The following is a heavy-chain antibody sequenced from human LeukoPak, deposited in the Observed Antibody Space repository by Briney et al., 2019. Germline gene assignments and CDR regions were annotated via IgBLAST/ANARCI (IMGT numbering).Heavy chain of an antibody. D-gene: IGHD2-15*01. Sequence: PGGSLRLSCAASGFTFDGHGMNWVRQAPGKGLEWVSGINWNGGSTFYADSVKGRFTISRDNAKNSLYLQMNSLRAEDTALYYCAKDPLSTRGYCSGGSCYSGYFDYWGQGTLVTVSS. CDR3: AKDPLSTRGYCSGGSCYSGYFDY. J-gene: IGHJ4*02. CDR1: GFTFDGHG. CDR2: INWNGGST. V-gene: IGHV3-20*04.